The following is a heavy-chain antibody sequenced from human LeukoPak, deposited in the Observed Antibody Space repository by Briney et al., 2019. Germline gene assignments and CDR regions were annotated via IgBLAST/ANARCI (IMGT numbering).Heavy chain of an antibody. CDR1: GFTVSSNY. J-gene: IGHJ4*02. V-gene: IGHV3-66*01. CDR2: IYSGGST. Sequence: PGGSLRLSCAASGFTVSSNYMTWVRQAPGKGLEWVSVIYSGGSTYYADSVKGRFTISRDNSKGTLYLQMNSLRVEDTAVYYCARGIAVADTGFFDYWGQGTLVTVSS. CDR3: ARGIAVADTGFFDY. D-gene: IGHD6-19*01.